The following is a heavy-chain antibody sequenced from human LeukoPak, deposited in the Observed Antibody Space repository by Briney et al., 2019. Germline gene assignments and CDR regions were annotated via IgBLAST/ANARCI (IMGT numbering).Heavy chain of an antibody. CDR1: GGSISSSSYY. V-gene: IGHV4-39*07. CDR2: IYYSGST. CDR3: ARDGGIGSVVVIPYFDY. Sequence: SETLSLTCTVSGGSISSSSYYWGWIRQPPGKGLEWIGTIYYSGSTYYNPSLKSRVTISVDTSKNQFSLKLSSVTAADTAVYYCARDGGIGSVVVIPYFDYWGQGTLVTVSS. J-gene: IGHJ4*02. D-gene: IGHD3-22*01.